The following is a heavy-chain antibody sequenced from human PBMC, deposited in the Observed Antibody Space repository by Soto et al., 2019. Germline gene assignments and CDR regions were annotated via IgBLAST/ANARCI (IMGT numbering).Heavy chain of an antibody. CDR3: ARHRNGDYFDY. D-gene: IGHD3-10*01. CDR2: IYYSGST. V-gene: IGHV4-59*08. CDR1: GGSISSYY. J-gene: IGHJ4*02. Sequence: SETLSLTCTVSGGSISSYYWSWIRQPPGKGLEWIGYIYYSGSTNSNPSLKSRVTISLDMSKNQFSLKLSSVTAADTAVYYCARHRNGDYFDYWGQGTLVTVSS.